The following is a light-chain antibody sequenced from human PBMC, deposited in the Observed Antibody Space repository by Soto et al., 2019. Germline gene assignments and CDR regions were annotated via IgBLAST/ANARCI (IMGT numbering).Light chain of an antibody. Sequence: ALRMTQSPSSFSASTGDRVTITCRASQGISSYLAWYQQKPGKAPQLLIYAASTLQSGVPSRFSGSGSGTDFPLTISCLQAEDFATYYCQQYYSSPRTFGQGTKVEIK. CDR3: QQYYSSPRT. V-gene: IGKV1-8*01. CDR2: AAS. CDR1: QGISSY. J-gene: IGKJ1*01.